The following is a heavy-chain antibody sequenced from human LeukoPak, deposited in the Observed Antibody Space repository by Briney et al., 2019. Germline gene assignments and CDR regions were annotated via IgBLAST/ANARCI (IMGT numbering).Heavy chain of an antibody. Sequence: GASVKVSCTASGYTFPSYFMHWERQAPGQGLEWMGIINPTGGSTTYAQKFQGRVTMTRDTSTSTVYMELSSLRSDDTAVYYCARTAARRFDYWGQGTLVTVSS. D-gene: IGHD6-6*01. CDR2: INPTGGST. V-gene: IGHV1-46*01. CDR3: ARTAARRFDY. CDR1: GYTFPSYF. J-gene: IGHJ4*02.